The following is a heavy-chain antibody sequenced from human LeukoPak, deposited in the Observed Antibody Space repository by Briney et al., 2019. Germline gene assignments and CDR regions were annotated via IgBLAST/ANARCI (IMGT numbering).Heavy chain of an antibody. CDR3: ARSGWSLDAFDI. J-gene: IGHJ3*02. Sequence: ASVKVSCKASGYTFTGYYMHWVRQAPGQGLEWMGWINPNSGGTNYAQKFQGRVTMTRGTSISTAYMELSRLRSDDTAVYYCARSGWSLDAFDIWGQGTMVTVSS. CDR1: GYTFTGYY. D-gene: IGHD6-19*01. V-gene: IGHV1-2*02. CDR2: INPNSGGT.